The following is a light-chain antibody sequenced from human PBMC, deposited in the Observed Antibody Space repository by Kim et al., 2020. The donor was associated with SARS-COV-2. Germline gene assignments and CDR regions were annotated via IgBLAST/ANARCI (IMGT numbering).Light chain of an antibody. CDR3: QQYNDWPPGDT. CDR1: QSVSSN. Sequence: EIVMTQSPVTLSVSTGERATLSCRASQSVSSNLAWYQQKPGQAPRLLIYGASTRATGTPARFSGSGSGTEFTLTISSLQSEDFALYYCQQYNDWPPGDTFGQGTKLEI. CDR2: GAS. J-gene: IGKJ2*01. V-gene: IGKV3-15*01.